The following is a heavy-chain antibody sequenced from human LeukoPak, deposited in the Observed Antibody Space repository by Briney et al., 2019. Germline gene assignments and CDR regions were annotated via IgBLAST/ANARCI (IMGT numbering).Heavy chain of an antibody. J-gene: IGHJ4*02. Sequence: GGSLRLSCAASGFTFSGSGMHWVRQASGKGLEWVGHIRSQADSYATVYGASVKGRFTITRDDSENTAYLQMNSLKTEDTAVYYCATFPSGSYSAYWGQGTLVTVSS. V-gene: IGHV3-73*01. D-gene: IGHD1-26*01. CDR3: ATFPSGSYSAY. CDR2: IRSQADSYAT. CDR1: GFTFSGSG.